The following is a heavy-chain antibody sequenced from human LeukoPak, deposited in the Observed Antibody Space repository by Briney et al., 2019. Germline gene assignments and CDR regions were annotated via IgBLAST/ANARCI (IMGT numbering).Heavy chain of an antibody. CDR2: ISYDGSDK. Sequence: GGSLRLSCAASGFTFNSYAMHWVRQAPGKGLEWVALISYDGSDKYYAGSVKGRFTISRDNSKNTLYVQMNSLRAEDTAVYYCAKELSGWYFDLWGRGNLVTVSS. J-gene: IGHJ2*01. CDR1: GFTFNSYA. D-gene: IGHD2-15*01. CDR3: AKELSGWYFDL. V-gene: IGHV3-30*18.